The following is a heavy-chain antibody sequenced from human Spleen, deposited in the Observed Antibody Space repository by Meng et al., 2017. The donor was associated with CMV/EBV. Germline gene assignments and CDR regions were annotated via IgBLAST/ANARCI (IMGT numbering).Heavy chain of an antibody. V-gene: IGHV3-11*04. D-gene: IGHD2-21*01. CDR3: AREGYCGGDCFEVYYYYYYGMDV. CDR1: GFTFSDYY. J-gene: IGHJ6*02. CDR2: ISSSSSTI. Sequence: GGSLRLSCAASGFTFSDYYMSWIRQAPGKGLEWVSYISSSSSTIYYADSVKGRFTISRDNAKNSLYLQMNSLRAEDTAVYYCAREGYCGGDCFEVYYYYYYGMDVWGQGTTVTVSS.